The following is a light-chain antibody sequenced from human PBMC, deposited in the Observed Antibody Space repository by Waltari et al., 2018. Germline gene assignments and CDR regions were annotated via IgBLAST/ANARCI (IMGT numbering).Light chain of an antibody. CDR1: HSVSWY. Sequence: EIVLTQSPATLSLSPGQSATLPCRASHSVSWYLAWYHQSPGQAPRLLIYDASNRATGIPARFSGSGSETDFTLTISSLEPEDSAVYYCQQRRNWPLTFGGGTKVEIK. J-gene: IGKJ4*01. CDR3: QQRRNWPLT. V-gene: IGKV3-11*01. CDR2: DAS.